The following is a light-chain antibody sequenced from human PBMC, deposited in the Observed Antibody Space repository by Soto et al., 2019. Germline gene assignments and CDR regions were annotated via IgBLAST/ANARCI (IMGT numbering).Light chain of an antibody. CDR2: GAS. Sequence: EIGLTQSPGTLSLSPGERATLSCRASQSVSSSYLAWYQQKPGQAPRLLIYGASSRATGIPDRFSGSGSGTNFAVTIIRLEPEDFAAYYCQQYGSSPPITFGEGTQLEIK. CDR1: QSVSSSY. CDR3: QQYGSSPPIT. J-gene: IGKJ5*01. V-gene: IGKV3-20*01.